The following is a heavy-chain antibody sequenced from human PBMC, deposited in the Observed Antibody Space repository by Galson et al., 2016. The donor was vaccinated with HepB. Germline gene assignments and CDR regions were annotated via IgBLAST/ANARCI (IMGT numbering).Heavy chain of an antibody. D-gene: IGHD3/OR15-3a*01. V-gene: IGHV1-69*06. CDR1: GGSFNSFI. J-gene: IGHJ3*01. CDR3: ARADFHGEYGTACDL. Sequence: SVKVSCKAPGGSFNSFILGWVRQAPGQGLEWMGGIIPMFNTPKYAQKFQDRVTITADKSTTTAYLELRNLKSEDTAMYYCARADFHGEYGTACDLWGQGTMVTVSS. CDR2: IIPMFNTP.